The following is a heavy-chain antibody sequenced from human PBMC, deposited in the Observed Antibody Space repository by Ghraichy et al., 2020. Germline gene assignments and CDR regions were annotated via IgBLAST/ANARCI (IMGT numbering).Heavy chain of an antibody. CDR1: GGSISSYY. CDR2: IYYSGST. Sequence: SETLSLTCTVSGGSISSYYWSWIRRPPGKGLEWIGYIYYSGSTNYNPSLKSRVTISVDTSKNQFSLKLSSVTAADTAVYYCARDPEYYYDSSGYPQRGAFDIWGQGTMVTVSS. J-gene: IGHJ3*02. V-gene: IGHV4-59*01. D-gene: IGHD3-22*01. CDR3: ARDPEYYYDSSGYPQRGAFDI.